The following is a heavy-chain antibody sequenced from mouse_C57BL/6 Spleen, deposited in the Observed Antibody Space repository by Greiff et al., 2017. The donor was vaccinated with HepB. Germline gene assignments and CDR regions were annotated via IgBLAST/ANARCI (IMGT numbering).Heavy chain of an antibody. J-gene: IGHJ2*01. CDR3: ARDEGYY. D-gene: IGHD3-3*01. V-gene: IGHV1-72*01. Sequence: VQLQQPGAELVKPGASVKLSCKASGYTFTSYWMHWVKPRPGQGLEWIGRIDPNSGGTKYNEKFKSKATLTVDKPSSTAYRQLSSLTAEDSAVYYCARDEGYYWGQGTTLTVSS. CDR1: GYTFTSYW. CDR2: IDPNSGGT.